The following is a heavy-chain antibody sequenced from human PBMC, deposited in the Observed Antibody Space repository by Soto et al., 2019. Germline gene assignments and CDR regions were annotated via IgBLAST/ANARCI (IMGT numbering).Heavy chain of an antibody. J-gene: IGHJ4*02. Sequence: QVQLVESGGGVVQPGRSLRLSCAASGFTFSSYAMHWVRQAPGKGLERVAVISYDGSNKYYADSVKGRFTISRDNSKNTLYLQMNGLRAEDTAVYYCARGYSSGWYLFDYWGQGTLVTVSS. D-gene: IGHD6-19*01. V-gene: IGHV3-30-3*01. CDR3: ARGYSSGWYLFDY. CDR2: ISYDGSNK. CDR1: GFTFSSYA.